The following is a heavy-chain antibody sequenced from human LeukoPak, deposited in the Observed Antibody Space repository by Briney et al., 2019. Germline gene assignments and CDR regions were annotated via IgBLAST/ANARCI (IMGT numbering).Heavy chain of an antibody. Sequence: PGGSLRLSCEASGFTFSACAMNWIRQAPGKGLEWVSSISDSGRNLYYADSVKGRFTISRDNAKNSLYLQMNSLRAEDTAVYYCATTVTTSLDYWGQGTLVTVSS. CDR3: ATTVTTSLDY. J-gene: IGHJ4*02. V-gene: IGHV3-21*01. CDR1: GFTFSACA. D-gene: IGHD4-11*01. CDR2: ISDSGRNL.